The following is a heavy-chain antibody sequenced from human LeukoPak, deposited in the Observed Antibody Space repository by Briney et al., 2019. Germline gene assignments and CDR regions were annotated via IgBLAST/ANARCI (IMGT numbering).Heavy chain of an antibody. D-gene: IGHD2-2*01. CDR3: ARRKYQLLSAFDI. V-gene: IGHV5-51*01. CDR2: IYPGDSDT. Sequence: LGESLKISCKGAGYTFSSYWIGWVRQMPGKGLEWMGSIYPGDSDTRYSPSFQGQVTFSADESISTAYLRWSRLKASDTAIYYCARRKYQLLSAFDIWGQGTMVTVSS. CDR1: GYTFSSYW. J-gene: IGHJ3*02.